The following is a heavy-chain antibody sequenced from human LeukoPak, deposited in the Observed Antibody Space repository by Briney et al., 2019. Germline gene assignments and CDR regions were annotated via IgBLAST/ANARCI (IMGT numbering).Heavy chain of an antibody. CDR2: ISGSAHKI. J-gene: IGHJ4*02. CDR3: AKDHYWSIDY. D-gene: IGHD3-3*01. CDR1: GFTFSDYA. Sequence: GGSLRLSCVVSGFTFSDYAMSWVRQAPEKGLDWVSVISGSAHKIRYADSVKGRFTISRDIAKNTLYLQMNSLRAEDTGVYYCAKDHYWSIDYWGRGTLVTVSS. V-gene: IGHV3-23*01.